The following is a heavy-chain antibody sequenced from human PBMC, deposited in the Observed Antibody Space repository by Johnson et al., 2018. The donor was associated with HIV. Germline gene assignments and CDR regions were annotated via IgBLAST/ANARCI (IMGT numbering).Heavy chain of an antibody. CDR2: ISYDGSNK. CDR3: AKLPVLYGDFDDAFNI. CDR1: GFTFSDYY. Sequence: QMMLVESGGGLVQPGGSLRLSCAASGFTFSDYYMDWIRQAPGKGLEWVAVISYDGSNKYYADSVRGRFTISRDNAKNSLYLQMNSLRAEDTAVYYCAKLPVLYGDFDDAFNIWGQGTMVTVSS. D-gene: IGHD4-17*01. J-gene: IGHJ3*02. V-gene: IGHV3-30*18.